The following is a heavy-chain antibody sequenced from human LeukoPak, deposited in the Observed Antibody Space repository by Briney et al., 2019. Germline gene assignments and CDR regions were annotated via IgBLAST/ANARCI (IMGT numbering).Heavy chain of an antibody. J-gene: IGHJ4*02. D-gene: IGHD6-13*01. CDR1: GFTFSDYY. Sequence: PAGSLRLSCAASGFTFSDYYMGWLRQAPGKGLEWVSYISSGSNYRNYADSVKGRFTISRDNAKNSLYLQMNTLRDEDTAVYYCVRTGLASAGVGEYWGQGALVTVSS. V-gene: IGHV3-11*03. CDR3: VRTGLASAGVGEY. CDR2: ISSGSNYR.